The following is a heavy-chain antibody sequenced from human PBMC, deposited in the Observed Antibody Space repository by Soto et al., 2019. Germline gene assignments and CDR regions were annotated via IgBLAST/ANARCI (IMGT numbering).Heavy chain of an antibody. CDR1: GFTFSYYG. CDR3: ARVAGISLSLPLDS. CDR2: FDGNDENT. V-gene: IGHV3-23*01. Sequence: EVQLLESGGGLVQPGGSLRLSCAASGFTFSYYGMAWVRQAPGQGLEWVSGFDGNDENTYSADSVKGRFTISRDKSKNTLFLQMNNLRAEDTALYYCARVAGISLSLPLDSWGQGTLVTVSS. D-gene: IGHD2-15*01. J-gene: IGHJ4*02.